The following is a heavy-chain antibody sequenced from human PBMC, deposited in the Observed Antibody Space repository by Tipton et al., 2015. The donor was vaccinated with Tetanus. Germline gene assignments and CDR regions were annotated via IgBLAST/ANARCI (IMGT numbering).Heavy chain of an antibody. J-gene: IGHJ5*02. CDR2: IYYSGST. Sequence: TLSLTCTVSGGSISSSSYYWGWIRQPPGKGLEWIGSIYYSGSTYYNPSLKSRVTISVDTPKNQFSLKLSSVTAADTAVYYCARDGQLQGRWFDPWGQGTLVTVSS. V-gene: IGHV4-39*02. CDR3: ARDGQLQGRWFDP. D-gene: IGHD4-11*01. CDR1: GGSISSSSYY.